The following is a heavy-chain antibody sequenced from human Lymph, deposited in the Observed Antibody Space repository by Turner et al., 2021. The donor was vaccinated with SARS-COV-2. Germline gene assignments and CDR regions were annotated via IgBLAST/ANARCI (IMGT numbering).Heavy chain of an antibody. CDR2: IYYSGIN. V-gene: IGHV4-39*01. CDR3: ARLVRRAEYYFDY. Sequence: QLQLQESGSGLVTPSETLSITCTVPGGSISSSTHYWGWIRQPPGRVLEWIGQIYYSGINYYNPSLKSRVTISVDTSKNQFSLKLSSVTAADTSVYYCARLVRRAEYYFDYWGQGTLVTVSS. J-gene: IGHJ4*02. CDR1: GGSISSSTHY. D-gene: IGHD3-10*01.